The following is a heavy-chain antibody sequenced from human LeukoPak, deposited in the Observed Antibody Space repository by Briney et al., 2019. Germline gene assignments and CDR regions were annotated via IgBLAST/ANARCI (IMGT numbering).Heavy chain of an antibody. CDR3: ARQPAYLTRKPTPKLYFDS. D-gene: IGHD2-21*01. Sequence: SGTLSLTCTVSGGSISSSSYYWGWVRQPPGNGLEWIGTIYYTGSTYYNPSLKSRFTMSIDTSKSQFSLRLSSVTATDTAVYYCARQPAYLTRKPTPKLYFDSWGQGTLVTVSS. CDR1: GGSISSSSYY. J-gene: IGHJ4*02. CDR2: IYYTGST. V-gene: IGHV4-39*01.